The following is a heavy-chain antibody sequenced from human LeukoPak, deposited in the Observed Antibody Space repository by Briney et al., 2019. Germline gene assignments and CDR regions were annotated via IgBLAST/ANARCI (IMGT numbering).Heavy chain of an antibody. Sequence: ASVKVSCKASGYTFTGYYMHWVRQSPGQGLEWMGRIDPNTGGTKSAKNFQGRVTMTRDTSISTAYMALSGLRSDDTAVYYCASLYDIVGTTVDYWGQGTLVTVSS. D-gene: IGHD1-26*01. CDR2: IDPNTGGT. V-gene: IGHV1-2*06. CDR3: ASLYDIVGTTVDY. CDR1: GYTFTGYY. J-gene: IGHJ4*02.